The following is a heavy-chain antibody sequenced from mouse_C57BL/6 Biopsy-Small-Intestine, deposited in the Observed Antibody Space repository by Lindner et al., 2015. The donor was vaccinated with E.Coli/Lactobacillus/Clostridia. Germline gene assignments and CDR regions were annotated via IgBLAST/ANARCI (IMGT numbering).Heavy chain of an antibody. J-gene: IGHJ1*03. Sequence: VQLQESGPGLVAPSQSLSITCTVSGFSLYSYAISWVRQPPGKGLEWLGVIWTGGGTNYNSGLKSRLSISKDNSKSQVFLKMNSLQNDDTARYYCARRYYYDSTYDWYFDVWGTGTTVTVSS. D-gene: IGHD1-1*01. CDR2: IWTGGGT. V-gene: IGHV2-9-1*01. CDR1: GFSLYSYA. CDR3: ARRYYYDSTYDWYFDV.